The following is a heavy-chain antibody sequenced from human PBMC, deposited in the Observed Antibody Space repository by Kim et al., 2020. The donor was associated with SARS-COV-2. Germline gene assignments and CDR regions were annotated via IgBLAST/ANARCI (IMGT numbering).Heavy chain of an antibody. CDR2: IYYSGSN. V-gene: IGHV4-59*09. J-gene: IGHJ5*02. CDR3: ARGFDP. Sequence: IYYSGSNNDTPPRQRRVTISVDTSKNQFSLKLNSVTAADTAVYYCARGFDPWGQGTLVTVSS.